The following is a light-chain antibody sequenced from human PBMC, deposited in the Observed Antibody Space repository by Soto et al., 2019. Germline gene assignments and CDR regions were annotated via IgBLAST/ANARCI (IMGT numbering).Light chain of an antibody. CDR1: SSDVGSYNL. Sequence: QSALTQPASVSGSAGPSITISCTGSSSDVGSYNLVSWYQQQPGKAPKLMIYEGSMQPSGVSNRFSGSKSGNTAYLTISGLEAEDETDYYCCSYAGSSTVVFGGGTKLTVL. J-gene: IGLJ3*02. CDR3: CSYAGSSTVV. V-gene: IGLV2-23*01. CDR2: EGS.